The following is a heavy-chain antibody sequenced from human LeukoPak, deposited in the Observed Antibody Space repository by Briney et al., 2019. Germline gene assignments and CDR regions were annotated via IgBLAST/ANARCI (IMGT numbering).Heavy chain of an antibody. CDR1: GYTFTSYA. J-gene: IGHJ6*03. D-gene: IGHD2-15*01. V-gene: IGHV7-4-1*02. CDR2: INTNTGNP. Sequence: GASVKVSCKASGYTFTSYAMNWVRQAPGQGLEWMGWINTNTGNPTYAQGFTGRFVFSLDTSVGTAYLQISSLKAEDTAVYYCARDVGPYCSGGSCQPDYYYYMDVWGKGTTVTVSS. CDR3: ARDVGPYCSGGSCQPDYYYYMDV.